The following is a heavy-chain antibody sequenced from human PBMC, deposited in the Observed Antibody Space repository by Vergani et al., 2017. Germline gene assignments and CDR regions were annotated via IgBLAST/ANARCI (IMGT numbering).Heavy chain of an antibody. CDR3: AGDSRYCSGTSCYVGRDWFDP. CDR2: INPSGGST. J-gene: IGHJ5*02. D-gene: IGHD2-2*01. Sequence: QVQLVQSGSEVKKPGASVKVFCKASGYTFTSYYMHWVRQAPGQGLEWMGIINPSGGSTSYAQKFQGRVTMTRDTSTGTVYMGLSSLRSEDTAVYYCAGDSRYCSGTSCYVGRDWFDPWGQGTLVTVSS. V-gene: IGHV1-46*01. CDR1: GYTFTSYY.